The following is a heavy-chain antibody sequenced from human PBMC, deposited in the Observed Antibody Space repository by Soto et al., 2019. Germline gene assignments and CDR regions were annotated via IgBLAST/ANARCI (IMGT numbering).Heavy chain of an antibody. V-gene: IGHV3-53*01. CDR1: GFTVSSNY. D-gene: IGHD3-3*01. CDR2: IYSGGST. CDR3: AKAQSGYTRLVSDN. J-gene: IGHJ4*02. Sequence: PGGSLRLSCAASGFTVSSNYMSWVRQAPGKGLEWVSVIYSGGSTYYADSVKGRFTISRDNSKNTLYLQMNSLRAEDTAVYYCAKAQSGYTRLVSDNWGPGTLVTVS.